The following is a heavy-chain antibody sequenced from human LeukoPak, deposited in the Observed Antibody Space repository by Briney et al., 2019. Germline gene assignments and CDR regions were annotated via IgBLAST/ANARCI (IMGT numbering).Heavy chain of an antibody. CDR1: GFTFSSYA. D-gene: IGHD4-17*01. V-gene: IGHV4-59*01. CDR3: ARDGQDYGDYDYYYGMDV. J-gene: IGHJ6*04. Sequence: GSLRLSCSASGFTFSSYAMHWVRQAPGKGLEWIGYIYYSGSTNYNPSLKSRVTISVDTSKNQFSLKLSSVTAADTAVYYCARDGQDYGDYDYYYGMDVWGKGTTVTVSS. CDR2: IYYSGST.